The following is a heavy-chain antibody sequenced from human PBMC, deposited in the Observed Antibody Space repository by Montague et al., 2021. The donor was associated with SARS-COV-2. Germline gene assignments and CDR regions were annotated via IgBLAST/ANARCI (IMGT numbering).Heavy chain of an antibody. CDR2: INHGGST. V-gene: IGHV4-34*01. CDR1: GTSFSGYY. CDR3: ARLRDGVVPSPILGVGPYYSYYYLDV. Sequence: SETLSLTCAVHGTSFSGYYWNWIRQPPGKGLEWIGEINHGGSTKYSPSLKSRLTISADTSKNQFSLKLTSVAAADTAVYYCARLRDGVVPSPILGVGPYYSYYYLDVWGRGTQVTVSS. J-gene: IGHJ6*03. D-gene: IGHD3-10*01.